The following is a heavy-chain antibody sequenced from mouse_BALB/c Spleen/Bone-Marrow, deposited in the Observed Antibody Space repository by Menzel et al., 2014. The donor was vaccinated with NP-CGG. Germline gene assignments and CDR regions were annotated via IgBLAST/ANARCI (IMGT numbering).Heavy chain of an antibody. CDR1: GYTFTDYN. Sequence: EVKLMESGPELEKPGASVKITCKASGYTFTDYNMHWVKQSHGKSLEWIGYIYPYNGGTGYNQEFKSKATLTVDNSSSTAYMELRSLTSEDSAFYFCANGDDNSSPFHYSRQGTTLTVSS. D-gene: IGHD4-1*02. V-gene: IGHV1S29*02. CDR2: IYPYNGGT. CDR3: ANGDDNSSPFHY. J-gene: IGHJ2*01.